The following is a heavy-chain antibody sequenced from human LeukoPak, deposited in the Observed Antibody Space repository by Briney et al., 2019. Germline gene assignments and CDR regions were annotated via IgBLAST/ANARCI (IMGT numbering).Heavy chain of an antibody. J-gene: IGHJ4*02. CDR3: ARDLAMIAHAFDY. CDR2: IYTSGST. Sequence: SETLSLTCTVSGGSISSGSYYWSWIRQPAGKGLEWIGRIYTSGSTNYNPSLKSRVTISVDTSKNQFSLKLSSVTAADTAVYYCARDLAMIAHAFDYWGQGTLVTVSS. D-gene: IGHD3-22*01. CDR1: GGSISSGSYY. V-gene: IGHV4-61*02.